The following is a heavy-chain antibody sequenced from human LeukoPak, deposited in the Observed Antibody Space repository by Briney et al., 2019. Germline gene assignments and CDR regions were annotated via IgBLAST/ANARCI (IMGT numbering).Heavy chain of an antibody. J-gene: IGHJ6*03. CDR1: GGSISSSSYY. V-gene: IGHV4-39*07. CDR3: ARVVTMVRGVIAHYYYYYMDV. D-gene: IGHD3-10*01. CDR2: IYYSGST. Sequence: SETLSLTCTVSGGSISSSSYYWGWIRQPPGKGLEWIGSIYYSGSTNYNPSLKSRVTISVDTSKNQFSLKLSSVTAADTAVYYCARVVTMVRGVIAHYYYYYMDVWGKGTTVTVSS.